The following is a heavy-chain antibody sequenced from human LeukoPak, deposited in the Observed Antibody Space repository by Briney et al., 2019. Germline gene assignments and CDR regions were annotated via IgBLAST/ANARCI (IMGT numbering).Heavy chain of an antibody. CDR1: GGSFSGYY. J-gene: IGHJ4*02. CDR2: INHSGST. CDR3: ARGPTAGVDY. V-gene: IGHV4-34*01. D-gene: IGHD2-21*02. Sequence: PSETLSLTCAVYGGSFSGYYWGWIRQPPGKGLEWIGEINHSGSTNYNPSLKSRVTISVDTSKNQFSLKLSSVTAADTAVYYCARGPTAGVDYWGQGTLVTVSS.